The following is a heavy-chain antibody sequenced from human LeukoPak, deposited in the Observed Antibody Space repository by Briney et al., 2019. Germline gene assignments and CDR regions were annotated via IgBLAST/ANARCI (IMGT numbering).Heavy chain of an antibody. J-gene: IGHJ4*02. V-gene: IGHV3-48*02. Sequence: GGSLRLSCAASGFTFSSYSMNWVRQAPGKGLEWISNIFSSTMYYADSEEGRFTISRDNAKNSLYLQMNSLRDEDTAVYYCARTHSSGYYRGFDYWGQGTLVTVSS. CDR2: IFSSTM. CDR1: GFTFSSYS. D-gene: IGHD3-22*01. CDR3: ARTHSSGYYRGFDY.